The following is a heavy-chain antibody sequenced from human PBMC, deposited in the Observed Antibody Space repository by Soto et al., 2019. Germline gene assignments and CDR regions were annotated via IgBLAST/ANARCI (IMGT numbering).Heavy chain of an antibody. CDR3: AKDANSGSYNYYSSYYGMDV. V-gene: IGHV3-30*18. J-gene: IGHJ6*02. Sequence: GGSLRLSCAASGFTFSSYGMHWVRQAPGKGLEWVAVISYDGSNKYYADSVKGRFTISRDNSKNTLYLQMNSLRAEDTAVYYCAKDANSGSYNYYSSYYGMDVWGQGTTVTVSS. CDR1: GFTFSSYG. D-gene: IGHD1-26*01. CDR2: ISYDGSNK.